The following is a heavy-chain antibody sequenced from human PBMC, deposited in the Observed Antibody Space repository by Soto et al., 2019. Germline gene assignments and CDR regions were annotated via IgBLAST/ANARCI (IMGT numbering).Heavy chain of an antibody. V-gene: IGHV1-18*01. CDR3: AREMVRGVASDY. Sequence: QVQLVQSGAEVKKPGASVKVSCKASGYTFTSYGISWVRQAPGQGLEWMGWISTYNGNTKYAQKLQGRVTMTTDTSTSTADMGLRSLRSDDTAVFYCAREMVRGVASDYWGQGTLVTVSS. CDR2: ISTYNGNT. D-gene: IGHD3-10*01. CDR1: GYTFTSYG. J-gene: IGHJ4*02.